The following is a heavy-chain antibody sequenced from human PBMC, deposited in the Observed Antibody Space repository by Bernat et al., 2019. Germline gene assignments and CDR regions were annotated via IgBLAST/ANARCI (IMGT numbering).Heavy chain of an antibody. V-gene: IGHV3-7*01. D-gene: IGHD1-26*01. CDR2: ISTNGRQE. CDR3: VRDGFGTYWSLDS. J-gene: IGHJ4*02. CDR1: GFTFESFA. Sequence: EVQLVESGGGLVQPGESLRLSCAASGFTFESFAMSWVRQAPGQGLEWVADISTNGRQEFYADSLKGRFTISRDNARDLVFLQMTGLRVEDTAFHYCVRDGFGTYWSLDSWGQGTLVTVSS.